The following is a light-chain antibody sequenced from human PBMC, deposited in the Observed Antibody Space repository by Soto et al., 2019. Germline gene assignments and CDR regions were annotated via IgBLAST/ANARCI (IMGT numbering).Light chain of an antibody. CDR1: SSDFGTFNL. CDR3: YSFTSSSFWV. CDR2: EGS. V-gene: IGLV2-23*01. Sequence: QSALTQPASVSGSPGQSITISCTGASSDFGTFNLVSWYQQHPGKAPKLMIYEGSKRPSGVSDRFSGSRSGNTASLTISGLQAEDEAHYYCYSFTSSSFWVFGGGTKLTVL. J-gene: IGLJ3*02.